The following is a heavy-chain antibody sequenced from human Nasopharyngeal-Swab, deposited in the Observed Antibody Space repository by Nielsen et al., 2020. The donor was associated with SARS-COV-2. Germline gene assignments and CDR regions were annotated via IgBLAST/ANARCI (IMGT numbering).Heavy chain of an antibody. Sequence: SETLSLTCTVSDGSISSSSYYWGWIRQPPGKGLEWIGSIYYSGSTYYNPSLKSRVTISVDTSKNQFSLKLSSVTAADTAVYYCARDQDNALYDWGQGTLVTVSS. CDR3: ARDQDNALYD. V-gene: IGHV4-39*02. J-gene: IGHJ4*02. CDR2: IYYSGST. D-gene: IGHD2-15*01. CDR1: DGSISSSSYY.